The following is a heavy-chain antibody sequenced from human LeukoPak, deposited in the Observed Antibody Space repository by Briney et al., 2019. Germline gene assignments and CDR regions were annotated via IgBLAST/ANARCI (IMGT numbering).Heavy chain of an antibody. CDR1: GGSISSYY. Sequence: SETLSLTCTVSGGSISSYYWSWIRQPPGKGLEWIGYIYHSGSTYYNPSLKSRVTISVDRSKNQFSLKLSSVTAADTAVYYCARGMDSSYSPWGQGTLVTVSS. CDR2: IYHSGST. D-gene: IGHD2-15*01. CDR3: ARGMDSSYSP. V-gene: IGHV4-59*12. J-gene: IGHJ5*02.